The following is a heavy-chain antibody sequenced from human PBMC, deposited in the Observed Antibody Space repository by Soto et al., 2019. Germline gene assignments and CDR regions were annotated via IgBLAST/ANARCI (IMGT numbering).Heavy chain of an antibody. CDR1: GFTFSSYG. CDR2: IWYDGSNK. J-gene: IGHJ4*02. D-gene: IGHD3-22*01. CDR3: ARDTSSGSLAY. Sequence: QVQLEESGGGVVQPGRSLRLSCAASGFTFSSYGMHWVRQAPGKGLEWVAVIWYDGSNKYYADSVKGRFTISRDNSKNTLYLQMNSLRAEDTAVYYCARDTSSGSLAYWGQGTLVTVSS. V-gene: IGHV3-33*01.